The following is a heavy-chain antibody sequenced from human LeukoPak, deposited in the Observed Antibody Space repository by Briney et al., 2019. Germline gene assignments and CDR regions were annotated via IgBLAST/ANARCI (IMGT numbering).Heavy chain of an antibody. CDR3: AREVSYYYDSSGYYYFDY. Sequence: GGSLRLSCAASGFTFSSYSMNWVRQAPGKGLEWVSSISSSSSYIYYADSAKGRFTISRDNAKNSLYLQMNSLRAEDTAVYYCAREVSYYYDSSGYYYFDYWGQGTLVTVSS. CDR2: ISSSSSYI. V-gene: IGHV3-21*01. D-gene: IGHD3-22*01. J-gene: IGHJ4*02. CDR1: GFTFSSYS.